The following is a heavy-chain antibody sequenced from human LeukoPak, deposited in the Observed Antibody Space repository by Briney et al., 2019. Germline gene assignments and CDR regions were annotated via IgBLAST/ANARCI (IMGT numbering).Heavy chain of an antibody. CDR3: TLIQGWGSGSYYRDF. J-gene: IGHJ4*02. CDR2: VKSRSAGETT. D-gene: IGHD3-10*01. V-gene: IGHV3-15*01. Sequence: WGSLRLSCAASGFSISNDWMSWVRQAPGKGLEWVARVKSRSAGETTDYAAPVKGRFTISRDDSKNTLYLQMNSLKTEDTAVYYCTLIQGWGSGSYYRDFWGQGTLVTVSS. CDR1: GFSISNDW.